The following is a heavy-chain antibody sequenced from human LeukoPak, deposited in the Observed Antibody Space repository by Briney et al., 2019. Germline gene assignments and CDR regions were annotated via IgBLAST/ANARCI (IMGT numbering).Heavy chain of an antibody. V-gene: IGHV3-11*01. J-gene: IGHJ6*02. Sequence: GGSLRLSCAASGFTFSDYYMSWIRQAPGKGLEWVSYISSSGSTIYYADSVKGRFTISRDNAKNSLYLQMNSLRAEDTAVYYCARSAVPGGPSGPPHPIAATPVYYYYGMDVWGQGTTVTVSS. D-gene: IGHD6-13*01. CDR1: GFTFSDYY. CDR2: ISSSGSTI. CDR3: ARSAVPGGPSGPPHPIAATPVYYYYGMDV.